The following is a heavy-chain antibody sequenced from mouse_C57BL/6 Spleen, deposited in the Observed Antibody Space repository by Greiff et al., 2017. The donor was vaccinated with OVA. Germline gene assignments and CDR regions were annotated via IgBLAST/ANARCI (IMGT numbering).Heavy chain of an antibody. Sequence: VQLQQSGPELVKPGASVKISCKASGYSFTGYYMNWVKQSPEKSLEWIGEINPSTGGTTYNQKFKAKATLTVDKSSSTAYMQLKSLTSEDSAVYYCARDYSNYFAYWGQGTLVTVSA. J-gene: IGHJ3*01. D-gene: IGHD2-5*01. CDR1: GYSFTGYY. V-gene: IGHV1-42*01. CDR3: ARDYSNYFAY. CDR2: INPSTGGT.